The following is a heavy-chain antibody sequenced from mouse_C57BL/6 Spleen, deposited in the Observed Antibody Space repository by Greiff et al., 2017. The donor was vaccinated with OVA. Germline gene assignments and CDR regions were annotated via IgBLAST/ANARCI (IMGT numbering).Heavy chain of an antibody. CDR3: ARRGVIATVRYAMEY. J-gene: IGHJ4*01. CDR1: GYTFTSYW. V-gene: IGHV1-50*01. Sequence: QVQLQQPGAELVKPGASVKLSCTASGYTFTSYWMQWVNQRPGQGLEWIGEIDPSDSYTNYNQKFKGKATLTVDTSSSTAYMQLSSLTSEDSAVYYCARRGVIATVRYAMEYWGQGTSVTVSS. CDR2: IDPSDSYT. D-gene: IGHD1-1*01.